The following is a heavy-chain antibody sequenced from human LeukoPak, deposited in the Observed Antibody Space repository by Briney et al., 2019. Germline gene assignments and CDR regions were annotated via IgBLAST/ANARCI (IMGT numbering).Heavy chain of an antibody. V-gene: IGHV4-59*08. CDR2: INYSETT. D-gene: IGHD6-13*01. CDR3: ARALRSQGAAAGTGYLDS. CDR1: NGSINTYF. Sequence: SETLSLTCTVSNGSINTYFWTWIRQPPGRGLEWIGIINYSETTRYNPSLKSRVTLSVDTSTNLFSLKLDSVTAADTAVYFCARALRSQGAAAGTGYLDSWGQGALVTVSS. J-gene: IGHJ4*02.